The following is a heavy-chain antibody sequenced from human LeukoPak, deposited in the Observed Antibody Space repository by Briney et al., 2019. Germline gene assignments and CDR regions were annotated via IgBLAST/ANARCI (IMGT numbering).Heavy chain of an antibody. CDR2: IRYDGSNK. CDR1: GFTFSSYG. J-gene: IGHJ4*02. Sequence: PGGSLRLSCAASGFTFSSYGMHWVRQAPGKGLEWVAFIRYDGSNKYYADSVNGRFTISRDNSKNTLYLQMNSLRAEDTAVYYCAKHRRVATIRAPFDYWGQGTLVTVSS. V-gene: IGHV3-30*02. CDR3: AKHRRVATIRAPFDY. D-gene: IGHD5-12*01.